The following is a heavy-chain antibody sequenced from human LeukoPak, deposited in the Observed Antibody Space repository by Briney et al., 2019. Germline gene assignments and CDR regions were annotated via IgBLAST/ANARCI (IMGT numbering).Heavy chain of an antibody. Sequence: TLSLTCAVSGGSISSGGYSWSWIRQPPGKGLEWIGYIYHSGSTYYNPSLKSRVTISVDRSKNQFSLKLSSVTAADTAVYYCARGGDYYDSSLDYWGQGTLVTVSS. J-gene: IGHJ4*02. CDR1: GGSISSGGYS. V-gene: IGHV4-30-2*01. CDR2: IYHSGST. D-gene: IGHD3-22*01. CDR3: ARGGDYYDSSLDY.